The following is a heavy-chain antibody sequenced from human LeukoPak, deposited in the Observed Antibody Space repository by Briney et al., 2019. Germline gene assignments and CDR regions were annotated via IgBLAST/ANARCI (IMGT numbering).Heavy chain of an antibody. V-gene: IGHV4-30-2*01. J-gene: IGHJ6*03. Sequence: SQTLSLTCAVSGGSISSGSYSWSWIRQPPGKGLEWIGYIYPRGSTYYNPSLKSRVILSLDKSANQFSLNLSSVTAADTAVYYCARGLSPYFELDYYYYMDVWGKGTTVTVSS. CDR2: IYPRGST. CDR1: GGSISSGSYS. D-gene: IGHD3-22*01. CDR3: ARGLSPYFELDYYYYMDV.